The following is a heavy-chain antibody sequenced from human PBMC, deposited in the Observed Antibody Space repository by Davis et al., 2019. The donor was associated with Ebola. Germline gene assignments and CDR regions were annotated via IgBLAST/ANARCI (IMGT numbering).Heavy chain of an antibody. CDR2: INHSGST. J-gene: IGHJ6*02. Sequence: SETLSLTCAVYGGSFSGYYWSWIRQPPGKGLEWIGEINHSGSTNYNPPLKSRVTISIDTSKNQFSLNLSSVTAADTAVYYCARQGYYYDSGGYFTYYGMDVWGQGTTVTVSS. D-gene: IGHD3-22*01. CDR3: ARQGYYYDSGGYFTYYGMDV. CDR1: GGSFSGYY. V-gene: IGHV4-34*01.